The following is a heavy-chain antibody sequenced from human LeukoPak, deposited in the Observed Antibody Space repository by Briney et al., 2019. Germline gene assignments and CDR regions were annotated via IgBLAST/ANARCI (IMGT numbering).Heavy chain of an antibody. J-gene: IGHJ4*02. CDR1: GFTFSSYE. D-gene: IGHD3-22*01. CDR2: ISSSGSTI. V-gene: IGHV3-48*03. CDR3: ARRGDSSGLVD. Sequence: PGGSLRLPCAASGFTFSSYEMNWVRQAPGKGLEWVSYISSSGSTIYYADSVKGRFTISRDNAKDSLYLQMNSLRAEDTAVYYCARRGDSSGLVDWGQGTLVTVSS.